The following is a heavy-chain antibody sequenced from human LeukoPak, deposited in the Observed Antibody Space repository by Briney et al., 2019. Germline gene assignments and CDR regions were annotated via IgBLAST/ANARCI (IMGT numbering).Heavy chain of an antibody. V-gene: IGHV4-59*01. CDR2: LYYNGNT. Sequence: PSETLSLTCTVSGDSITNYYWSWIRQPPGKGLEWIGYLYYNGNTNYNPSLKSRVTISIDTSKNQFSLSLTSVTAADTAVYYCARGSGSGSYYNLYYYYGMDVWGQGTTVTVSS. D-gene: IGHD3-10*01. CDR1: GDSITNYY. CDR3: ARGSGSGSYYNLYYYYGMDV. J-gene: IGHJ6*02.